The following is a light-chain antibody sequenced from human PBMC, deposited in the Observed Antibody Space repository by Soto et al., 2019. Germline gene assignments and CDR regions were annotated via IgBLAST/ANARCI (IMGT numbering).Light chain of an antibody. CDR3: QQRQYWPPIN. CDR1: LNVNSY. V-gene: IGKV3-11*01. J-gene: IGKJ5*01. CDR2: DAS. Sequence: NLFNPAPAPLSLPPGGRAPVSFQASLNVNSYLAWYQQKPGQAPRLLIYDASNRAAGIPARFSGSGSGTDFTLTISSLEPEDFAIYYCQQRQYWPPINCGQGTRLEIK.